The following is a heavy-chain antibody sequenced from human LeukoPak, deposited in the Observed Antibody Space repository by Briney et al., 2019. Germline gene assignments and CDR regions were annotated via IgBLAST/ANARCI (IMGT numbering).Heavy chain of an antibody. CDR3: AIGWVDTPLSGY. D-gene: IGHD5-18*01. CDR2: ISSSSSYI. J-gene: IGHJ4*02. CDR1: GFTFSSYS. Sequence: GGSLRLSCAASGFTFSSYSMNWVRQAPGKGLEWVSSISSSSSYIYYADSVKGRFTISRDNAKNSLYLQMNSLRAEDTAVYYCAIGWVDTPLSGYWGQGTLVTVSS. V-gene: IGHV3-21*01.